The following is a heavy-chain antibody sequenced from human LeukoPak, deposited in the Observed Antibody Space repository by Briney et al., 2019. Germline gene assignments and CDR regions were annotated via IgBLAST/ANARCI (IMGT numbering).Heavy chain of an antibody. CDR2: IWYDGSKT. Sequence: AGGSLRLSCAASGFTFSSYGMHWVRQAPGKGLEWVAVIWYDGSKTYYADSVKGRFTISRDNSKNTLYLQMSSLRADDTAVYYCARAPSGMDVWGQGTTVTVSS. CDR3: ARAPSGMDV. J-gene: IGHJ6*02. CDR1: GFTFSSYG. V-gene: IGHV3-33*01.